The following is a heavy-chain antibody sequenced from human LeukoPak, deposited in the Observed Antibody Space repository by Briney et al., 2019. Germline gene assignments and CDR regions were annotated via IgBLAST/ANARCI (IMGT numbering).Heavy chain of an antibody. J-gene: IGHJ4*02. Sequence: GGSLRLSCAASGFTFSSYGMHRVRQAPGKGLEWVAFIRYDGSNKYYADSVKGRFTISRDNSKNTLYLQMNSLRAEDTAVYYCAKDRQRFGELLPFDYWGQGTLVTVSS. CDR1: GFTFSSYG. CDR2: IRYDGSNK. V-gene: IGHV3-30*02. D-gene: IGHD3-10*01. CDR3: AKDRQRFGELLPFDY.